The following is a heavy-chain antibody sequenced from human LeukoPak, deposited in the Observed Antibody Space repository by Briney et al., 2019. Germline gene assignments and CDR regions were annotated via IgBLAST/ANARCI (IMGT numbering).Heavy chain of an antibody. Sequence: TGGSLRLSCAASGFTFSSYWMSWVRQAPGKGLEWVANIKQDGSEKYYVDSVKGRFTISRDNAKNSLYLQMNSLRAEDTAVYYCARAAAYSGSYSVYFDYWGQGTLVTVSS. V-gene: IGHV3-7*01. CDR3: ARAAAYSGSYSVYFDY. CDR1: GFTFSSYW. CDR2: IKQDGSEK. J-gene: IGHJ4*02. D-gene: IGHD1-26*01.